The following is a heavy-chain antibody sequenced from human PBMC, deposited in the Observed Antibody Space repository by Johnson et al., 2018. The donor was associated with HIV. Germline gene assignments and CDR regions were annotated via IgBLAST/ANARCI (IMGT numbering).Heavy chain of an antibody. CDR3: ARATDQRLDAFDI. D-gene: IGHD6-25*01. CDR2: ISYDGSTQ. V-gene: IGHV3-30-3*01. Sequence: QVQLVESGGGVDQPGRSLRLSCAASGFTFNSYAMHWVCQAPGKGLEWVAVISYDGSTQYYADSVKGRFTISRDNSKNTLYLQMNSLRAEDTAVYYCARATDQRLDAFDIWGQGTMVTVSS. CDR1: GFTFNSYA. J-gene: IGHJ3*02.